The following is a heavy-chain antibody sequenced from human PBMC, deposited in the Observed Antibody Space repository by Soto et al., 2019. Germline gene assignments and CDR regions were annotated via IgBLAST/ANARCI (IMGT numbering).Heavy chain of an antibody. CDR2: IYYSGSI. CDR3: ARGRHDAFEI. V-gene: IGHV4-30-4*01. CDR1: GGSISSGDYY. J-gene: IGHJ3*02. Sequence: PSETLSLTCTVSGGSISSGDYYWSWIRQPPGKGLEWLGYIYYSGSIYYNPSLKSRLTISVDTSKNQFSLKLSSVTAAASAVYYWARGRHDAFEIWGQATMVTVS.